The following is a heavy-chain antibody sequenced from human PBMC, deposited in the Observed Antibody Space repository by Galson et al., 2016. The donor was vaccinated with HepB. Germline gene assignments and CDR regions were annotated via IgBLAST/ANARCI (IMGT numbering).Heavy chain of an antibody. CDR2: INLPGSA. V-gene: IGHV4-34*01. J-gene: IGHJ3*02. CDR1: GGSLSGYY. D-gene: IGHD2-8*01. CDR3: ARVSVFCSNGFCFTTAFDI. Sequence: SETLSLTCAVSGGSLSGYYWSWLRQPPGKRLEWIGEINLPGSANYNPSLKSRVTISIDTSKNQFSLRQTSVTAADTSVYYCARVSVFCSNGFCFTTAFDIWGQGTMVTLSS.